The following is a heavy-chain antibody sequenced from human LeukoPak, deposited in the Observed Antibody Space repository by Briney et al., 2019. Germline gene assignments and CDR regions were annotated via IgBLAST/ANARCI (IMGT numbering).Heavy chain of an antibody. Sequence: GGSLRLSCAASGFTFSSYSMNWVRQAPGKGLEWVSSISSSGDYIYYADSVKGRFTISRDNAKNSLLLQMNSLRAEDTAVYYCARGHCSSTSCHEDYWGQGTLVTVSS. CDR3: ARGHCSSTSCHEDY. V-gene: IGHV3-21*01. CDR1: GFTFSSYS. CDR2: ISSSGDYI. J-gene: IGHJ4*02. D-gene: IGHD2-2*01.